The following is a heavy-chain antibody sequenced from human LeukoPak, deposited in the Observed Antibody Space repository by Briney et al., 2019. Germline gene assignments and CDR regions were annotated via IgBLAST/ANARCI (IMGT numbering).Heavy chain of an antibody. Sequence: GGSLRLSCAASGFTFSSYAMSWVRQAPGKGLEWVSVIYSGGSTYYADSVKGRFTISRDNSKNTLYLQMNSLRAEDTAVYYCASYDSSGYYHYWGQGTLVTVSS. CDR1: GFTFSSYA. D-gene: IGHD3-22*01. V-gene: IGHV3-53*01. J-gene: IGHJ4*02. CDR3: ASYDSSGYYHY. CDR2: IYSGGST.